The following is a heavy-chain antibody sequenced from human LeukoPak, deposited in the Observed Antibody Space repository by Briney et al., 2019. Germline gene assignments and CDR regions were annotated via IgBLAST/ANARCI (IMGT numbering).Heavy chain of an antibody. J-gene: IGHJ3*02. V-gene: IGHV4-59*08. Sequence: SETLSLTCTVSGGSISSYYWSWIRQHPGKGLEWIGYIYYSGSTNYNPSLKSRVTISVDTSKNQFSLKLSSVTAADTAVYYCARHHIAAGGTGAFDIWGQGTMVTVSS. D-gene: IGHD6-13*01. CDR3: ARHHIAAGGTGAFDI. CDR1: GGSISSYY. CDR2: IYYSGST.